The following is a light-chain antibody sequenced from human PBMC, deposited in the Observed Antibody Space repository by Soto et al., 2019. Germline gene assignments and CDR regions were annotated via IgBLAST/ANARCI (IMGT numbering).Light chain of an antibody. V-gene: IGKV1-5*03. CDR1: QTISTS. J-gene: IGKJ1*01. Sequence: DIQMTQYPSTLSAFVGDRVTITCRASQTISTSLAWYQQKPGKAPKLLIYLASTLQSGVPARFSGSGSATEFTLSISSLQPDDFATYYCQQYGTSSRTFGQGTKVDIK. CDR2: LAS. CDR3: QQYGTSSRT.